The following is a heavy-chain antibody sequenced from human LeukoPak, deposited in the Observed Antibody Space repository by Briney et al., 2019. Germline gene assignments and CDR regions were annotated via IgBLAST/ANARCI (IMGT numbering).Heavy chain of an antibody. CDR2: IYYSGST. J-gene: IGHJ3*02. D-gene: IGHD3-22*01. Sequence: SETLSLTCTVSGGSISSYYWSWIRQPPGKGLEWIGYIYYSGSTNYNPSLKSRVTISVDTSKNQFSLKLSSVTAADTAVYYCARFLDYYDSSGYYPHAFDIWGQGTMVTVSS. CDR3: ARFLDYYDSSGYYPHAFDI. CDR1: GGSISSYY. V-gene: IGHV4-59*01.